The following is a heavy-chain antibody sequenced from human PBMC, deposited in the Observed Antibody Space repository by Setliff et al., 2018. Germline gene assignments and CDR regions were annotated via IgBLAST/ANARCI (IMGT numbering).Heavy chain of an antibody. J-gene: IGHJ5*02. CDR3: VRVMGGSYAFSWFDP. Sequence: SETLSLTCTVSGGSISSDDYYWIWIRQPPGKGLEWIRYIYYSRSTYYNPSLKSRVTISVDTSKNQFSLKLGSVTAADTAVYYCVRVMGGSYAFSWFDPWGQGTLVTVSS. CDR1: GGSISSDDYY. CDR2: IYYSRST. D-gene: IGHD2-15*01. V-gene: IGHV4-30-4*08.